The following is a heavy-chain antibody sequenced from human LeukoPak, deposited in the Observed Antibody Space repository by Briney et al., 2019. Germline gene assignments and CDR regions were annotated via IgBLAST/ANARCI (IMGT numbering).Heavy chain of an antibody. CDR3: ARRIQLSYYYYYMDV. J-gene: IGHJ6*03. V-gene: IGHV4-59*01. CDR2: IYYSGST. Sequence: SETLSLTCTVSGGSISSYYWSWIRQPPGKGLEWIGYIYYSGSTNYNPSLKSRVTISVDTSKNQFSLKLSSVTAADTAVYYCARRIQLSYYYYYMDVWGKGTTVTVSS. D-gene: IGHD5-18*01. CDR1: GGSISSYY.